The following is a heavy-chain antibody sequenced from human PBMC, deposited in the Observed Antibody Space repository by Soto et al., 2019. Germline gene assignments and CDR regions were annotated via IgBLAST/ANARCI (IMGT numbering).Heavy chain of an antibody. CDR2: ISYDGSNK. J-gene: IGHJ4*02. CDR1: GFIFSSYD. Sequence: LRLSCAASGFIFSSYDMHWVRQAPGKGLEWVAVISYDGSNKYYADSVKGRFTISRDNSKNTLYLQMNSLRPEDTAVYYCAKVGGMITFGGGLDYWGQGTLVTVSS. CDR3: AKVGGMITFGGGLDY. V-gene: IGHV3-30*18. D-gene: IGHD3-16*01.